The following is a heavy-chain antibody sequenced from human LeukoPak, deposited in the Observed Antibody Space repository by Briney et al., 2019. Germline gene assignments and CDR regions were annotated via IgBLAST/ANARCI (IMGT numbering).Heavy chain of an antibody. V-gene: IGHV1-24*01. Sequence: ASVKVSCKVSGYTPTELSMHWVRQAPGKGLEWMGGFDPEDGETIYAQKFQGRVTMIEDTSTDTAYMELSSLRSEDTAVYYCATTISSHIAAASGVAFDIWGQGTMVTVSS. CDR1: GYTPTELS. D-gene: IGHD6-13*01. J-gene: IGHJ3*02. CDR2: FDPEDGET. CDR3: ATTISSHIAAASGVAFDI.